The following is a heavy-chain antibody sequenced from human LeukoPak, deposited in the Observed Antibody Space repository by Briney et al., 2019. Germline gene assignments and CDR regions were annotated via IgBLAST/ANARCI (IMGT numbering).Heavy chain of an antibody. CDR2: IVGSGVTT. J-gene: IGHJ6*03. CDR3: AKNGDRGAYCTGGTCYPYFYYYMDV. Sequence: PGGSLRLSCVASGFTFSNYGMNWVRQAPGKGLEWVSGIVGSGVTTYYADSVKGRFTISRDNSKNTLYLQMNSLRAEDTAIYYCAKNGDRGAYCTGGTCYPYFYYYMDVWGKGTTVTI. V-gene: IGHV3-23*01. CDR1: GFTFSNYG. D-gene: IGHD2-15*01.